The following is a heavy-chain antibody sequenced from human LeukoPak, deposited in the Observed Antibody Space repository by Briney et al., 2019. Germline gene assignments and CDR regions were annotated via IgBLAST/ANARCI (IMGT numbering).Heavy chain of an antibody. CDR3: ARQLRGEAVAGHLQPFDY. D-gene: IGHD6-19*01. CDR1: GGSISSGGYY. J-gene: IGHJ4*02. Sequence: SETLSLTCTVSGGSISSGGYYWSWIRQHPGKGLEWIGYIYYSGSTNYNPSLKSRVTISVDTSKNQFSLRLSSVTAADTAVYFCARQLRGEAVAGHLQPFDYWGQGTLVTVSS. CDR2: IYYSGST. V-gene: IGHV4-61*08.